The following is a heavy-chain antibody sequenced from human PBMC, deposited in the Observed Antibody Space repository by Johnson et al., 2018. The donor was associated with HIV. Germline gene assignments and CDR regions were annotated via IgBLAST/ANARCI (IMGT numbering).Heavy chain of an antibody. CDR1: GFNFNNYG. CDR2: ISYDGSNK. V-gene: IGHV3-30*18. Sequence: QVQLVESGGGLVQPGRSLRLSCAASGFNFNNYGMHWVRQAPGKGLEWVAVISYDGSNKYFADSVKGRFTISRDNSKNTLYLQMNSLRAEDTAVYYCAKFLAWGLYSSSWYHAFDIWGQGTMVTVSS. D-gene: IGHD6-13*01. CDR3: AKFLAWGLYSSSWYHAFDI. J-gene: IGHJ3*02.